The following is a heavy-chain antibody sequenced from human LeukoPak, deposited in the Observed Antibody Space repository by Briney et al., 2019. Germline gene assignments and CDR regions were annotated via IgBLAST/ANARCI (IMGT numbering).Heavy chain of an antibody. CDR2: IKQDGSEN. J-gene: IGHJ4*02. D-gene: IGHD1-26*01. V-gene: IGHV3-7*01. CDR3: ARDKLEGPTKLDF. Sequence: PGGSLRLSCAASGFTFSDYWMSWVRQAPGKRLEWVANIKQDGSENYYVDSVAGRFTISRDNAKNSLYLQMNSLRADDTAVYYCARDKLEGPTKLDFWGRGTLVTVSS. CDR1: GFTFSDYW.